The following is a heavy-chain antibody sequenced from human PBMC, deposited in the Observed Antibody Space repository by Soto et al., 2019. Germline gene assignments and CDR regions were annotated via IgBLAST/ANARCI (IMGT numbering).Heavy chain of an antibody. V-gene: IGHV3-11*01. CDR3: ARDHWSYIKVTILFDY. J-gene: IGHJ4*02. D-gene: IGHD1-7*01. CDR2: ISKDSGRAT. Sequence: PGGSLRLSCAASGFIFRDWFMSWIRQAPGKGLEWISYISKDSGRATRYADSVKGRFTISRDNAKNSLFLQMNNLTVEDTAVYYCARDHWSYIKVTILFDYWGQGTLVTVSS. CDR1: GFIFRDWF.